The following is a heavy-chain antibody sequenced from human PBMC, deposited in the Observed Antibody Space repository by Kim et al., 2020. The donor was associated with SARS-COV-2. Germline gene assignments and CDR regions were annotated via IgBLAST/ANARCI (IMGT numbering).Heavy chain of an antibody. CDR1: GFTFDDYA. V-gene: IGHV3-9*01. J-gene: IGHJ4*02. Sequence: GGSLRLSCAASGFTFDDYAMHWVRQAPGKGLEWVSGISWNSGSIGYADSVKGRFTISRDNAKNSLYLQMNSLRAEDTALYYCAKDRDDILTGYFDYWGQGTLVTVSS. CDR3: AKDRDDILTGYFDY. CDR2: ISWNSGSI. D-gene: IGHD3-9*01.